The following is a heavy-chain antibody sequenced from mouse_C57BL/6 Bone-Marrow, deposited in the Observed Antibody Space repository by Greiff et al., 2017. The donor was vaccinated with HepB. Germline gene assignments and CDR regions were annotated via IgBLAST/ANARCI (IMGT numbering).Heavy chain of an antibody. CDR2: INPNNGGT. V-gene: IGHV1-26*01. CDR3: ARRRTLYYYAMDY. J-gene: IGHJ4*01. Sequence: EVQLQQSGPELVKPGASVKISCKASGYTFTDYYMNWVKQSHGKSLEWIGDINPNNGGTSYNQKFKGKATLTVDKSSSTAYMELRSLTSEDSAVYYCARRRTLYYYAMDYWGQGTSVTVSS. D-gene: IGHD2-12*01. CDR1: GYTFTDYY.